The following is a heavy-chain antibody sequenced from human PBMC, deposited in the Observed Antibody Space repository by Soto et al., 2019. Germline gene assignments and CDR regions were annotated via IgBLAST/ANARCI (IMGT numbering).Heavy chain of an antibody. V-gene: IGHV3-30*03. Sequence: GGSLRLSCAASGFTFSNYGMQWVRRAPGKGLEWVALISHDGSKTYHLDSVKGRFTISRDNFKNMLYLQMNSLSPEDTAVYYCARDPLAKSESYPAYWGQGTLVTVSS. J-gene: IGHJ4*02. D-gene: IGHD1-26*01. CDR3: ARDPLAKSESYPAY. CDR1: GFTFSNYG. CDR2: ISHDGSKT.